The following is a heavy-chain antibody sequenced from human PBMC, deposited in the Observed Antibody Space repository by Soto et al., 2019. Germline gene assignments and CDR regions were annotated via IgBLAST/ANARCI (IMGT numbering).Heavy chain of an antibody. CDR2: IIPIFGTA. CDR3: ARIGDSGSYLDY. Sequence: SVKVSCKASGGTFSSYAISWVRQAPGQGLEWMGGIIPIFGTANYAQKFQGRVTITADKSTSTAYMELSSLRSEDTVVYYCARIGDSGSYLDYWGQGTLVTVSS. V-gene: IGHV1-69*06. CDR1: GGTFSSYA. D-gene: IGHD1-26*01. J-gene: IGHJ4*02.